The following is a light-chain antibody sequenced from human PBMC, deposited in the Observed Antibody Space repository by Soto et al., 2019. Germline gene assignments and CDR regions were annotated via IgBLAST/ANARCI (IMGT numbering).Light chain of an antibody. CDR2: LNSDGSH. CDR3: QTWGSDIVV. CDR1: SGQSSYA. J-gene: IGLJ3*02. V-gene: IGLV4-69*01. Sequence: QPVLTQSPSASASLVASVKLTCTVSSGQSSYAIAWQQQQPEKGPRYLMKLNSDGSHSKGDGIPDRFSGSSSGAERYLTISSLQSEDEADYYCQTWGSDIVVFGGGTQLTVL.